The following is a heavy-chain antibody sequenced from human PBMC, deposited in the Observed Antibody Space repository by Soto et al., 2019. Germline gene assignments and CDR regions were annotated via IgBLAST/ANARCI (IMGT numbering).Heavy chain of an antibody. Sequence: PGGSLRLSCAASGFTYSKHAMTWVRQAPGKGLEWVATISGNGGRTYYADSVKGRFIISRDNSRNLVHLQMNSLRVGDTALYLCARDAYNGLLRPLYFDFWGQGAQVTVSS. CDR3: ARDAYNGLLRPLYFDF. D-gene: IGHD1-1*01. CDR2: ISGNGGRT. J-gene: IGHJ4*02. V-gene: IGHV3-23*01. CDR1: GFTYSKHA.